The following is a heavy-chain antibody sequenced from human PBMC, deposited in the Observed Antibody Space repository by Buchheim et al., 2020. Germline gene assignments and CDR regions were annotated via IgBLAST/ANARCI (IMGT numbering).Heavy chain of an antibody. CDR1: GFTFSTSG. Sequence: QVHLVESGGGVVKSGRSLRLSCAASGFTFSTSGMHWVRQAPGKGLEWVAVISYDGSNKYYGDYVKGRFTISRDNSKNTLYLQMNSLRAEDTAVYYCAKDRTVYGLGEIDYWGQGTL. V-gene: IGHV3-30*18. CDR3: AKDRTVYGLGEIDY. CDR2: ISYDGSNK. J-gene: IGHJ4*02. D-gene: IGHD3-10*01.